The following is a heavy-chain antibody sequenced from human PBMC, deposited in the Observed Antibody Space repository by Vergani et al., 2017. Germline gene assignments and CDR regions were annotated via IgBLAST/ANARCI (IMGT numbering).Heavy chain of an antibody. J-gene: IGHJ4*02. V-gene: IGHV1-2*02. CDR3: AREGWDIVVVPAAFDY. CDR1: GYTFTGYY. CDR2: INPNSGGT. D-gene: IGHD2-2*01. Sequence: QVQLVQSGAEVKKPGASVKVSCKASGYTFTGYYMHWVRQAPGQGLEWMGWINPNSGGTNYAQKFQGRVTMTRDTSISTAYMELSRLRSDDTAVYYCAREGWDIVVVPAAFDYWGQGTLVTVSS.